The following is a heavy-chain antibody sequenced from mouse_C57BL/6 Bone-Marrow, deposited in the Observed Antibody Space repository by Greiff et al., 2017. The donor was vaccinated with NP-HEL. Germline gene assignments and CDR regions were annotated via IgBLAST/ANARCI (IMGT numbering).Heavy chain of an antibody. CDR2: IDPSDSYT. D-gene: IGHD1-1*01. Sequence: VQLQQPGAELVKPGASVKLSCKASGYTFTSYWMQWVKQRPGQGLEWIGEIDPSDSYTNYNQKFKGKATLPVDTSSSTAYMQLSSLTSEDSAVYYCAREKAYYYGSSYYFDYWGQGTTLTVSS. V-gene: IGHV1-50*01. J-gene: IGHJ2*01. CDR1: GYTFTSYW. CDR3: AREKAYYYGSSYYFDY.